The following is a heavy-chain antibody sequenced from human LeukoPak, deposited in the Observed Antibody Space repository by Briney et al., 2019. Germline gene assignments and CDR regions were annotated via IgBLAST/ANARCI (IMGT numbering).Heavy chain of an antibody. Sequence: SETLSLTCTVSGGSIRSYYWSWIRQPPGKGLQWIGYIYHSGITNYNPSLKSRVTISVDTSKNQFSLKLTSVTAADTAVYYCARVLVGFGDVYYFDYWGQGTLVTVSS. J-gene: IGHJ4*02. V-gene: IGHV4-59*01. CDR1: GGSIRSYY. CDR3: ARVLVGFGDVYYFDY. CDR2: IYHSGIT. D-gene: IGHD3-10*01.